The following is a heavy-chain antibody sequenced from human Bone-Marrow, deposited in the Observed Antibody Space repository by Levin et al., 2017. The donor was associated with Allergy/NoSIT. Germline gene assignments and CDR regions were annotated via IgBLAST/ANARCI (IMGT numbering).Heavy chain of an antibody. CDR1: GGTFSTYA. CDR2: IIPTFGTA. V-gene: IGHV1-69*06. CDR3: AKSSPCGSGWYCWLDP. J-gene: IGHJ5*02. Sequence: SGGSLRLSCKASGGTFSTYAITWVRQAPGQGLEWMGGIIPTFGTANYAQKFEDRVTITADKSTSTVYMELSGLRSEDTAVYYCAKSSPCGSGWYCWLDPWGQGTLVTVSS. D-gene: IGHD6-19*01.